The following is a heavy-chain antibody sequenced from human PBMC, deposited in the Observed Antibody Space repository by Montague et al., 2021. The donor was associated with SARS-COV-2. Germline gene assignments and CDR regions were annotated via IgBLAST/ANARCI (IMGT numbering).Heavy chain of an antibody. D-gene: IGHD2-2*01. V-gene: IGHV4-39*07. CDR2: IYYSGST. Sequence: SETLSLTCTVSGGSISSSSYYWGWIRQPPGKGLEWIGSIYYSGSTYYNPSLKSRVTISVDTSKNQFSLKLSSVTAADTAVYYCARDKAEYIVVVPAVPLAYGMDVWGLGTTVTVSS. CDR3: ARDKAEYIVVVPAVPLAYGMDV. CDR1: GGSISSSSYY. J-gene: IGHJ6*02.